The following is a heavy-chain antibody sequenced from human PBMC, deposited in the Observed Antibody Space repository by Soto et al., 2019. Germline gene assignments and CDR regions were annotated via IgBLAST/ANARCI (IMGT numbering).Heavy chain of an antibody. V-gene: IGHV3-74*01. CDR1: GFTFSSYW. CDR2: INSDGSTT. CDR3: VRRAGTLIDF. D-gene: IGHD3-10*01. Sequence: GGSLRLSCAASGFTFSSYWMHWVRQAPGKGLVWVSRINSDGSTTNYADSVKGRFTVSRDNAKNTLYLQMDSLRAEDTAVYYCVRRAGTLIDFWGQGTLVTVSS. J-gene: IGHJ4*02.